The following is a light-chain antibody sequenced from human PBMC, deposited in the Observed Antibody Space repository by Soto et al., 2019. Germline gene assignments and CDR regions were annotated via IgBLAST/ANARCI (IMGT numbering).Light chain of an antibody. Sequence: EIVLTQSPGTLSLSPGERATLSCRASQSVSSSYLAWYQQKPGQAPRLLIYRTSNRATGIPDRFSGSGSGTEFTLTISSLQPDDFATYYCQHYNSYSEAFGQGTKV. V-gene: IGKV3-20*01. J-gene: IGKJ1*01. CDR3: QHYNSYSEA. CDR1: QSVSSSY. CDR2: RTS.